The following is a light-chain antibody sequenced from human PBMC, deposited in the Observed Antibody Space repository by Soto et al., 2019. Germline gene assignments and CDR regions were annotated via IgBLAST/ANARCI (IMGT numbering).Light chain of an antibody. Sequence: IQLTQSPSSLSASVGDRVTITCRASQGISSYLAWYQQKPGKAPKLLIYAASSLQSGVPSRFSGSGSGTEFALTISSLQPEDFATYYCLQHHTYPWSFGQGTKVDIK. CDR1: QGISSY. CDR3: LQHHTYPWS. CDR2: AAS. V-gene: IGKV1-9*01. J-gene: IGKJ1*01.